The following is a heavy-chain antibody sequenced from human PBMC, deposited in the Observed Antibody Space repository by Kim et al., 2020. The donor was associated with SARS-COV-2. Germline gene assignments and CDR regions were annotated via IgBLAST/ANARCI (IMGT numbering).Heavy chain of an antibody. CDR3: ARDAGWSSGYFDY. Sequence: ADSVEGRFTISRDNSKNALYLQMNSLRAEDTAVYYCARDAGWSSGYFDYWGQGTLVTVSS. J-gene: IGHJ4*02. D-gene: IGHD3-22*01. V-gene: IGHV3-30*07.